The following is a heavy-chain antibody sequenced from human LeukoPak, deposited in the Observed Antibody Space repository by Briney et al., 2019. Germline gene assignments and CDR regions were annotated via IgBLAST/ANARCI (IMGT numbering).Heavy chain of an antibody. CDR1: GFTVSNNY. Sequence: GGSLRLSCAASGFTVSNNYMAWVRQAPGKGLEWVSLIYSGGSTYYADSVKGRFTISRDNSKDTLYLQMNSLRAEDTAMYYCARDPGTVTSYFDYWGQGTLVTVSS. V-gene: IGHV3-53*01. J-gene: IGHJ4*02. D-gene: IGHD2-21*02. CDR2: IYSGGST. CDR3: ARDPGTVTSYFDY.